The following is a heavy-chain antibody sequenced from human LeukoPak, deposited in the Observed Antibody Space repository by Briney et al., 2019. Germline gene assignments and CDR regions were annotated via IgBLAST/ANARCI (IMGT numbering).Heavy chain of an antibody. CDR3: ARGYCSGGSCGVDY. D-gene: IGHD2-15*01. Sequence: PSETLSLTCTVSGGSISSGDYYWSWIRQPPGKGLEWIGYIYYSGSTYYNPSLKSRVTISVDTSKNQFSLKLSSVTAADTAVYYCARGYCSGGSCGVDYWGQGTLVTVSS. CDR1: GGSISSGDYY. J-gene: IGHJ4*02. CDR2: IYYSGST. V-gene: IGHV4-30-4*01.